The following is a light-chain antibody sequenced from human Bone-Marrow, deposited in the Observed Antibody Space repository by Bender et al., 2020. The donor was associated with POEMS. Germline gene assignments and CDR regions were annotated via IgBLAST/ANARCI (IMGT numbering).Light chain of an antibody. CDR3: YSYAGSSIWV. J-gene: IGLJ3*02. V-gene: IGLV2-23*02. CDR2: EVN. Sequence: QSALTQPASVSGSPGQSITISCIGTSSDVGSYDLVSWFQQFPGKAPKLMIYEVNERPSGVSIRFSGSKSGNTASLTISGLQPEDEADYYCYSYAGSSIWVFGGGTKLTVL. CDR1: SSDVGSYDL.